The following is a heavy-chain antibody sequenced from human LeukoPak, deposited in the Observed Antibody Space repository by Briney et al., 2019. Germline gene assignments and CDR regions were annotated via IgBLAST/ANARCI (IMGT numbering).Heavy chain of an antibody. CDR1: GFTLSTYW. CDR2: ISGSGGST. J-gene: IGHJ3*02. CDR3: AKGTGTTDSDAFDI. V-gene: IGHV3-23*01. Sequence: GSLRLSCAASGFTLSTYWMHWVRQAPGKGLEWVSAISGSGGSTYYADSVKGRFTISRDNSKNTLYLQMNSLRAEDTAIYYCAKGTGTTDSDAFDIWGQGTMVTVSS. D-gene: IGHD1-7*01.